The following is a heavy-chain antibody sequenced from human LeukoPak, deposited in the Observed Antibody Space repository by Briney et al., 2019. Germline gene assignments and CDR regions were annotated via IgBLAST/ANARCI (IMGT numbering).Heavy chain of an antibody. Sequence: ASVKVSCKASGYTFTDYYIHWVRQAPGQGLEWMGWINLNSGDTYYAQNFQDRVTMTGDTSISTAYLELSSLRSDDTAVFYCARSYFDVLTNYYMWLAPWGQGTLVAVSS. CDR2: INLNSGDT. J-gene: IGHJ5*02. CDR3: ARSYFDVLTNYYMWLAP. CDR1: GYTFTDYY. V-gene: IGHV1-2*02. D-gene: IGHD3-9*01.